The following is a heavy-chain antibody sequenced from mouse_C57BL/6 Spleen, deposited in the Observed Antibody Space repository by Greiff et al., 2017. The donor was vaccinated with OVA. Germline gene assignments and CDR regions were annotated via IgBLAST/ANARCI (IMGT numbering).Heavy chain of an antibody. J-gene: IGHJ3*01. CDR3: ARQRDYGSSYPAWFAY. V-gene: IGHV1-53*01. CDR2: INPSNGGT. D-gene: IGHD1-1*01. CDR1: GYTFTSYW. Sequence: VQLQQPGTELVKPGASVKLSCKASGYTFTSYWMHWVKQRPGQGLEWIGNINPSNGGTNYNEKFKSKATLTVDKSSSTAYMQLSSLTSEDSAVYYCARQRDYGSSYPAWFAYWGQGTLVTVSA.